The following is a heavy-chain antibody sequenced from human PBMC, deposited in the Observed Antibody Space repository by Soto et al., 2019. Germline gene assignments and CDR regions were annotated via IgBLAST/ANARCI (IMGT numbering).Heavy chain of an antibody. Sequence: QVQLQESGPGLVKPSGTLSLTCAVSGGSISSSNWWSWVRQPPGKGLEWIGEIYHSGSTNYNPSLKSRVTXXVXKXXNQFALKLSSVTAADAAVYYCAREEIAAAGHPAWSWGQGTLVTVSS. V-gene: IGHV4-4*02. J-gene: IGHJ5*02. CDR2: IYHSGST. CDR3: AREEIAAAGHPAWS. CDR1: GGSISSSNW. D-gene: IGHD6-13*01.